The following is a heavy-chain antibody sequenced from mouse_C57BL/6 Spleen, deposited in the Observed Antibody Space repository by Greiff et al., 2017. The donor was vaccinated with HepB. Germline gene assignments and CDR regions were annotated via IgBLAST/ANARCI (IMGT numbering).Heavy chain of an antibody. J-gene: IGHJ2*01. CDR3: TRVYDGHYFDY. D-gene: IGHD2-3*01. V-gene: IGHV5-9-1*02. CDR2: ISSGGDYI. Sequence: EVMLVESGEGLVKPGGSLKLSCAASGFTFSSYAMSWVRQTPEKRLEWVAYISSGGDYIYYADTVKGRFTISRDTARNTLYLQMSSLKSEDTAMYYCTRVYDGHYFDYWGQGTTLTVSS. CDR1: GFTFSSYA.